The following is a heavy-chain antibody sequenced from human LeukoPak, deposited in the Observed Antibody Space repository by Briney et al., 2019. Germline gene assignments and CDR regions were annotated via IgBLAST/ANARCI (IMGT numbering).Heavy chain of an antibody. J-gene: IGHJ3*02. D-gene: IGHD3-22*01. CDR2: IIPILGIA. Sequence: SVKVSCKASGYTFTSYYMHRMRQAPGQGLEWMGSIIPILGIANYAQKFQGRVTITADKSTSTAYMELSSLRSEDTAVYYCAREGVVITPSSTPNQDAFDIWGQGTMVTVSS. CDR3: AREGVVITPSSTPNQDAFDI. V-gene: IGHV1-69*04. CDR1: GYTFTSYY.